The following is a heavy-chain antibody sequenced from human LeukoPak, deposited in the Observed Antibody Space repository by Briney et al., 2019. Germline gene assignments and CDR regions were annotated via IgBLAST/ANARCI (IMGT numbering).Heavy chain of an antibody. Sequence: ASVKGSCKASGYSFTSHYMHWGRQAPGQGVEWMGLINPTGGSTGYAQKFQGRVTMTRDMSTSTDYMELSSLRSEDTAIYYCARDNSVGDNAWWFDPWGQGTLVTVSS. CDR1: GYSFTSHY. J-gene: IGHJ5*02. V-gene: IGHV1-46*01. CDR2: INPTGGST. D-gene: IGHD1-26*01. CDR3: ARDNSVGDNAWWFDP.